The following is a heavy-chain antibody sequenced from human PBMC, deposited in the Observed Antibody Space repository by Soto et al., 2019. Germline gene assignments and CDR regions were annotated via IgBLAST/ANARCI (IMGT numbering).Heavy chain of an antibody. Sequence: EVQLVESGGGLVQPGGSLRLSCAASGFTFSSYSMNWVRQAPGKGLEWVSYISSSSSTIYYADSVKGRFTISRDNAKNSLYLQMNSLRAEDTAVYYCVRVGNYYYYYMDVWGKGTTVTVSS. J-gene: IGHJ6*03. D-gene: IGHD6-13*01. CDR2: ISSSSSTI. CDR1: GFTFSSYS. V-gene: IGHV3-48*01. CDR3: VRVGNYYYYYMDV.